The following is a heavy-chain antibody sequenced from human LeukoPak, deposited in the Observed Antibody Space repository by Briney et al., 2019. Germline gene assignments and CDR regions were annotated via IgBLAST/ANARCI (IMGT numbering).Heavy chain of an antibody. V-gene: IGHV3-23*01. CDR3: AKSSYYDSSGYYREYYFDY. CDR2: VSGSGGST. J-gene: IGHJ4*02. Sequence: PGGSLRLSCAASGFTFSSYAMSWVRQAPGKGLEWVSSVSGSGGSTYYADSVKGRFTISRDNSKRTLFLQMNSLRAEDTAVYYCAKSSYYDSSGYYREYYFDYWGQGTLVTVSS. CDR1: GFTFSSYA. D-gene: IGHD3-22*01.